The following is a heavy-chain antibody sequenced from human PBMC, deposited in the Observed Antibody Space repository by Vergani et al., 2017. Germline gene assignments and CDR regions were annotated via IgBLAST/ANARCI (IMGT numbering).Heavy chain of an antibody. D-gene: IGHD3-9*01. V-gene: IGHV5-51*03. Sequence: EVQLVQSGAEVKKPGESLKISCKGSGYSFTSYWIGWVRQMPGKGLEWMGIIYPGDSDTRDSPSFQGQVTISADKSISTAYLQWSSLKATDTAMYYCARRGRILRYFDWSDYGMDVWGQGTTVTVSS. J-gene: IGHJ6*02. CDR3: ARRGRILRYFDWSDYGMDV. CDR2: IYPGDSDT. CDR1: GYSFTSYW.